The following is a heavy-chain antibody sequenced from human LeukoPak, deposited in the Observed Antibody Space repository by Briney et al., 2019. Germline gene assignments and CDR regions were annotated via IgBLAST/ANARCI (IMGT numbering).Heavy chain of an antibody. CDR2: VNPNSGDT. Sequence: ASVKVSCKASGYTFTSYDINWVRQATGQGLEWIGWVNPNSGDTGYAQKFQGRVTMTRNTSISTAYMELSSLRSEDTAVYYCARVSGYSSSWYSTWGQGTLVTVSS. J-gene: IGHJ4*02. CDR3: ARVSGYSSSWYST. CDR1: GYTFTSYD. V-gene: IGHV1-8*01. D-gene: IGHD6-13*01.